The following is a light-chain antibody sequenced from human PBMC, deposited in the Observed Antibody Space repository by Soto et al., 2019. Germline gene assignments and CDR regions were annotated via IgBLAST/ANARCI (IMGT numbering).Light chain of an antibody. Sequence: EIVLTQSPATLSLSPGERATLSCRASQSVSSYLAWYQQKPGQAPRLLIYDASNRATGIPARFSGSGSGTDFTLTISGLEPEDFAVYYCQQRSNWPTFGGGTKVEIK. CDR2: DAS. V-gene: IGKV3-11*01. CDR3: QQRSNWPT. CDR1: QSVSSY. J-gene: IGKJ4*01.